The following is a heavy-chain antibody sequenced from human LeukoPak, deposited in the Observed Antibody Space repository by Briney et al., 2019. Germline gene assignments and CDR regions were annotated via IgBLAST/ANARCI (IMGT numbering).Heavy chain of an antibody. D-gene: IGHD2-15*01. V-gene: IGHV1-69*01. CDR3: ARDDPGGFDY. Sequence: ASVKVSCKXSGGTFSSYAISWVRQAPGQGLGWMGGIIPIFGTANYAQKFQGRVTITADESTSTAYMELSSLRSEDTAVYYCARDDPGGFDYWGQGTLVTVSS. CDR1: GGTFSSYA. J-gene: IGHJ4*02. CDR2: IIPIFGTA.